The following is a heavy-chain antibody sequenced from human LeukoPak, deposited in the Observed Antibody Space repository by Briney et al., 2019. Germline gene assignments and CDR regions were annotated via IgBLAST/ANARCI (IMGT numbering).Heavy chain of an antibody. D-gene: IGHD2-21*01. CDR1: GFTFSSYS. J-gene: IGHJ4*02. V-gene: IGHV3-23*01. CDR2: ISGSGDGA. Sequence: PGGSLRLSCAASGFTFSSYSMNWVRQAPGKGLQWVSLISGSGDGAHYADSVKGRFTISRDNSKNTVYLQMTNLRAEDTAVYYCAKGYIQLWWFDYWGQGALVTVSS. CDR3: AKGYIQLWWFDY.